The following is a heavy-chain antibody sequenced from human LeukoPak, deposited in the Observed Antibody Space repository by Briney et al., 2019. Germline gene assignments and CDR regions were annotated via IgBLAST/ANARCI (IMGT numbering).Heavy chain of an antibody. CDR1: GYTFTSYG. D-gene: IGHD6-19*01. CDR2: ISAYNGNT. Sequence: ASVKVSCKASGYTFTSYGISWVRQAPGQGLEWMGWISAYNGNTNYAQKFQGRVTITRNTSISTAYMELSSLRSEDTAVYYCARAGSSGADAFDIWGQGTMVTVSS. J-gene: IGHJ3*02. V-gene: IGHV1-18*01. CDR3: ARAGSSGADAFDI.